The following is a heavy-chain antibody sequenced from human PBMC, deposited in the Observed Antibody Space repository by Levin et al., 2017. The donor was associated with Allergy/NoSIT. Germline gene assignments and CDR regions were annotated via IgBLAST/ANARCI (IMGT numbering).Heavy chain of an antibody. CDR2: IYYSGST. D-gene: IGHD5-12*01. CDR3: ARDAGYSGDVSYYGMDV. V-gene: IGHV4-30-4*01. CDR1: GGSISSGDYY. J-gene: IGHJ6*02. Sequence: SETLSLTCTVSGGSISSGDYYWSWIRQPPGKGLEWIGYIYYSGSTYYNPSLKSRVTISVDTSKNQFSLKLSSVTAADTAVYYCARDAGYSGDVSYYGMDVWGQGTTVTVSS.